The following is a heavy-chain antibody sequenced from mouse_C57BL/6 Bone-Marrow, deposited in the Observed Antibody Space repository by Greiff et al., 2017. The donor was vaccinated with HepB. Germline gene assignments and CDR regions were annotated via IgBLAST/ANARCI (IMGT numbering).Heavy chain of an antibody. CDR1: GYTFTSYW. J-gene: IGHJ3*01. Sequence: QVQLQHPGAELVKPGASVKLSCKASGYTFTSYWMQWVKQRPGQGLEWIGEIDPSDSYTNYNQKFKGKATLTVDTSSSTAYMQLSSLTSEDSAVYYCARPHYYGSSYLWFAYWGQGTLVTVSA. CDR2: IDPSDSYT. D-gene: IGHD1-1*01. CDR3: ARPHYYGSSYLWFAY. V-gene: IGHV1-50*01.